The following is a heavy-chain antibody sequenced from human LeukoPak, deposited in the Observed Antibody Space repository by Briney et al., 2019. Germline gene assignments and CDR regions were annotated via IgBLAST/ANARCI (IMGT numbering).Heavy chain of an antibody. CDR1: GYSISSGYY. Sequence: SETLSLTCAVSGYSISSGYYWGWIRQPPGKGLEWIGSIYHSGSTYYNPSLKSRVTISVDTSKNQFSLKLSSVTAADTAVYYCARGDYYGSGSWYFDYWGQGTLVTVSS. V-gene: IGHV4-38-2*01. D-gene: IGHD3-10*01. J-gene: IGHJ4*02. CDR2: IYHSGST. CDR3: ARGDYYGSGSWYFDY.